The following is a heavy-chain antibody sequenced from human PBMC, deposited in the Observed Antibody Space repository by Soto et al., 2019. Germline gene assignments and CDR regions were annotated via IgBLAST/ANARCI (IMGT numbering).Heavy chain of an antibody. V-gene: IGHV3-30*18. CDR1: GFSFSNSG. CDR2: ISYDGSNK. Sequence: GGSLRLSCAASGFSFSNSGMHWVRQAPGKGLEWVAFISYDGSNKYYADSVKGRFTISRDNSKNTLYLQMNSLRAEDTAVYYCAKDRGKIYFDYWGQGTLVTVYS. CDR3: AKDRGKIYFDY. J-gene: IGHJ4*02.